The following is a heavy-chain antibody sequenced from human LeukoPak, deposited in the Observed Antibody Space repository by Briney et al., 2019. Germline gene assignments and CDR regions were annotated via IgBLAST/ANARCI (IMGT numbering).Heavy chain of an antibody. V-gene: IGHV4-34*01. CDR2: INHSGST. CDR1: GGSFSGYY. J-gene: IGHJ4*02. Sequence: PSETLSLTCAVYGGSFSGYYWSWIRQPPGKGLEWIGEINHSGSTNYNPSLKSRVTISVDTSKNQFSLKLSSVTAADTAVYYCAREVLEMATIKGFDYWGQGTLVTVSS. D-gene: IGHD5-24*01. CDR3: AREVLEMATIKGFDY.